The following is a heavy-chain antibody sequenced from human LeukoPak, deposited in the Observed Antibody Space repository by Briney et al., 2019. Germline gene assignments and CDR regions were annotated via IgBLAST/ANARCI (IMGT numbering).Heavy chain of an antibody. CDR1: GGSISSYY. Sequence: PSETLSLTCTVSGGSISSYYWTWIRQPPGKGLEWIGYIYYSGSTNYNPSLKSRVTISVDTSKNQISLKLSSVTAADTAVYFCARGNGWYAYWGQRTLVTVSS. D-gene: IGHD6-19*01. CDR3: ARGNGWYAY. J-gene: IGHJ4*02. V-gene: IGHV4-59*01. CDR2: IYYSGST.